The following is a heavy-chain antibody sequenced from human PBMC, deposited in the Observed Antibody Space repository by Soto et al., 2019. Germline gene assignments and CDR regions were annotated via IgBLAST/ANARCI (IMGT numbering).Heavy chain of an antibody. J-gene: IGHJ4*02. CDR3: ARGIQLWLRLFDY. D-gene: IGHD5-18*01. CDR1: GFTFGNHA. Sequence: GGSLRLSCAASGFTFGNHAFHWVRQAPGKGLEWVAVISYYGVNQYYADSVKGRFTISRDNSKSTLYLQMSSLRPEDTAVYYCARGIQLWLRLFDYWGQGTLVTVSS. CDR2: ISYYGVNQ. V-gene: IGHV3-30-3*01.